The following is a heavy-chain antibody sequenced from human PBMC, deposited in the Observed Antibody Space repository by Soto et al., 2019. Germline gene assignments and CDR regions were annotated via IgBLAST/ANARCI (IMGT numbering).Heavy chain of an antibody. CDR2: IIPIFGTA. V-gene: IGHV1-69*13. J-gene: IGHJ4*02. CDR1: GGTFSSYA. CDR3: ARGLNYYDSYRTRYFAY. Sequence: SVKVSCKASGGTFSSYAISWVRQAPGQGLEWMGGIIPIFGTANYAQKFQGRVTITADESTSTAYMELSSLRSEDTAVYYCARGLNYYDSYRTRYFAYWGQGTLVTVSS. D-gene: IGHD3-22*01.